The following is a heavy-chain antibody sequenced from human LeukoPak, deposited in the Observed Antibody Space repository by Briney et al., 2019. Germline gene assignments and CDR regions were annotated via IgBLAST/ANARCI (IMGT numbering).Heavy chain of an antibody. CDR2: IYTSGST. J-gene: IGHJ3*02. D-gene: IGHD3-22*01. CDR1: GGSISSYY. Sequence: PSETLSLTCTVSGGSISSYYWSWIRQPAGKGLEWIGRIYTSGSTNYNPSLESRVTMSVDTSKNQFSLKLSSVTAADTAVYYCATYYYDSSGYFDAFDIWGQGTMVTVSS. V-gene: IGHV4-4*07. CDR3: ATYYYDSSGYFDAFDI.